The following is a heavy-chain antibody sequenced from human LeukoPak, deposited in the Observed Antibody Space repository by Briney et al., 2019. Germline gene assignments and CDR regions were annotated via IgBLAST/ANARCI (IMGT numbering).Heavy chain of an antibody. CDR2: INHSGST. CDR1: GGSFSGYY. Sequence: SETLSLTCAVYGGSFSGYYWSWIRHPPGKGLEWIGEINHSGSTNYNPSLKSRVTISVDTSKNQFSLKLSSVTAADTAVYYCARGPSSYDFWSGYYTGRYYFDYWGQGTLVTVSS. D-gene: IGHD3-3*01. CDR3: ARGPSSYDFWSGYYTGRYYFDY. V-gene: IGHV4-34*01. J-gene: IGHJ4*02.